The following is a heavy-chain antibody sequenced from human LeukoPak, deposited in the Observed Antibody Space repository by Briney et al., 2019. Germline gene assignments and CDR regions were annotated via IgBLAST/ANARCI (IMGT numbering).Heavy chain of an antibody. D-gene: IGHD3-22*01. CDR2: IYSPGTN. Sequence: SETLSLTCTVSAGSINSGDYYWSWIRQPAGKGLEWIGRIYSPGTNYNYNPSVRSRVTISIDTSKNQFSLKLTSVTAADTAVYYCARGIGTSYDSSRDAFDIWGQGTMVTVSS. V-gene: IGHV4-61*02. CDR3: ARGIGTSYDSSRDAFDI. J-gene: IGHJ3*02. CDR1: AGSINSGDYY.